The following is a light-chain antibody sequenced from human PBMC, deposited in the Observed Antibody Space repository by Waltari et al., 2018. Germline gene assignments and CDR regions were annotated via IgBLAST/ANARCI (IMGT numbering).Light chain of an antibody. CDR3: QTGGHGTWV. J-gene: IGLJ3*02. CDR1: SGHSTNV. Sequence: QLVLTQSPSASASLGASVKLTRTLSSGHSTNVIAWLQKRPEKGPRFVMKVNSDGSHSKGEGMPDRFSGSSSGAERYLTISSRQAEDEADYYCQTGGHGTWVFGGGTKLTVL. CDR2: VNSDGSH. V-gene: IGLV4-69*01.